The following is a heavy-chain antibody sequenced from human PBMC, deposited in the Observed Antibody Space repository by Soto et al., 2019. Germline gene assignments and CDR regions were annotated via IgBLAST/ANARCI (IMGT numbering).Heavy chain of an antibody. J-gene: IGHJ4*02. CDR2: ISYDGSNK. D-gene: IGHD3-9*01. Sequence: GGSLRLSCAASGFTFSSYGMHWVRQAPGKGLEWVAVISYDGSNKYYADSVKGRFTISRDNSKNTLYLQMNSLRAEDTAVYYCAKDGGRGRYFDWSLDYWGQGTLVTVSS. CDR3: AKDGGRGRYFDWSLDY. CDR1: GFTFSSYG. V-gene: IGHV3-30*18.